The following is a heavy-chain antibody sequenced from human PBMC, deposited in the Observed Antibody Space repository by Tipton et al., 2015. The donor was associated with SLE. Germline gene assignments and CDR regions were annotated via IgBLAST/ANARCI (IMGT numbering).Heavy chain of an antibody. CDR3: ARYSGYETTQTGVGDY. D-gene: IGHD5-12*01. CDR1: GGSFSGYY. CDR2: INHSGST. J-gene: IGHJ4*02. V-gene: IGHV4-34*01. Sequence: KPSETLSLTCAVYGGSFSGYYWSWIRQAPGKGLEWIGEINHSGSTNYNSYLKSRVTISVDTSKNQFSLKLSSVTAADTAVYYCARYSGYETTQTGVGDYWGQGTLVTVSS.